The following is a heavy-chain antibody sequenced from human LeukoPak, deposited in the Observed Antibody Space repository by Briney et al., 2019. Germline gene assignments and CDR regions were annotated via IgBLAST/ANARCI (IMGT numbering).Heavy chain of an antibody. CDR1: GFTFSNYE. CDR2: ISGSAGTL. J-gene: IGHJ4*02. CDR3: AREGNWNNFDY. V-gene: IGHV3-48*03. Sequence: PGGPLRLSCAASGFTFSNYEMNWVRQAPGKGLEWVSYISGSAGTLYYADSVKGRFTTSRDNAKKSLYLQMNSLRAEDTAVYYCAREGNWNNFDYWGQGTLVTVSS. D-gene: IGHD1-1*01.